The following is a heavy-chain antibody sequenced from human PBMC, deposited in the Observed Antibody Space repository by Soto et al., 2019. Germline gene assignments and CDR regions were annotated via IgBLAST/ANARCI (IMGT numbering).Heavy chain of an antibody. Sequence: PGGSLRLSCAASEFTSSSYWMSWVRQAPGKGLEWVANIKQDGSERYYVDSVKGRFTISRDNAKNSLFLQMNSLRADDTAVYYCASETSSGTSDYWGRGTLVTVSS. J-gene: IGHJ4*02. CDR3: ASETSSGTSDY. D-gene: IGHD1-26*01. V-gene: IGHV3-7*03. CDR1: EFTSSSYW. CDR2: IKQDGSER.